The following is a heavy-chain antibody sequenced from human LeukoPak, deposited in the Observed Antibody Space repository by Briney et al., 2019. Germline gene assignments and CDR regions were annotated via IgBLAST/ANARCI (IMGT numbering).Heavy chain of an antibody. D-gene: IGHD3-22*01. V-gene: IGHV3-74*01. Sequence: GGSLRLSCAASGFTFSSYWMHWVRQAPGKGLVWVSRINSDGSSTSYADSVKGRFTISRDNAKNTLYLQMNSLRAEDTAVYYSARGDYYDSSGTYYFDYWGQGTLVTVSS. CDR3: ARGDYYDSSGTYYFDY. J-gene: IGHJ4*02. CDR2: INSDGSST. CDR1: GFTFSSYW.